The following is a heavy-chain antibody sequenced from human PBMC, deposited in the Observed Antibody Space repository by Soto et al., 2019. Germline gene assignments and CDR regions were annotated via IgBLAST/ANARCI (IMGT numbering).Heavy chain of an antibody. CDR3: ARDHDSPIQLVDY. CDR1: GGTFSSYA. Sequence: ASVKVSCKASGGTFSSYAISWVRQAPGQGLEWMGGIIPIFGTANYADSVKGRFTISRDNAKNSLYLQMNSLRAEDTAVYYCARDHDSPIQLVDYWGQGTLVTVSS. V-gene: IGHV1-69*05. J-gene: IGHJ4*01. D-gene: IGHD5-18*01. CDR2: IIPIFGTA.